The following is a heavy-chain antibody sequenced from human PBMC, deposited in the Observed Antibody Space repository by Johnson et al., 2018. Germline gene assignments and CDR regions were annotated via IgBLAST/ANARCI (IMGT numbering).Heavy chain of an antibody. Sequence: VQLVESGAEVKKPGSSVKVSCKASGGTFSSYAISWVRQAPGQGLEWMGGIIPIFGAANYAQKFQGRITITADESTSTAYMELSSLRSEDTAVYYCARDLYYDSSGNYAFDIWGQGTMVTVSS. CDR3: ARDLYYDSSGNYAFDI. CDR2: IIPIFGAA. CDR1: GGTFSSYA. D-gene: IGHD3-22*01. V-gene: IGHV1-69*01. J-gene: IGHJ3*02.